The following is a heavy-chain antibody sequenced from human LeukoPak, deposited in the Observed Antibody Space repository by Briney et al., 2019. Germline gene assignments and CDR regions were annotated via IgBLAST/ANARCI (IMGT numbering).Heavy chain of an antibody. CDR2: IIPILGIA. D-gene: IGHD3-22*01. CDR1: GGTFSSYT. J-gene: IGHJ5*02. V-gene: IGHV1-69*02. CDR3: ASLDQNYYDSSGYYYNWFDP. Sequence: SVKVSCKASGGTFSSYTISWVRQAPGQGLEWMGRIIPILGIANYAQKFQGRVTITADKSTSTAYMELSSLRSEDTAVYYCASLDQNYYDSSGYYYNWFDPWGQGTLVTVSS.